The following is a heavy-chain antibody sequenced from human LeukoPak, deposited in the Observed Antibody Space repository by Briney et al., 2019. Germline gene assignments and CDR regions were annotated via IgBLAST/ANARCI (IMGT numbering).Heavy chain of an antibody. CDR1: GFTFSSYW. V-gene: IGHV3-7*01. D-gene: IGHD3-22*01. CDR2: IKQDGSEK. Sequence: PGGSLRLSCAASGFTFSSYWMSWVRQAPGKGLEWVANIKQDGSEKYYVDSVKGRFTISRDNAKNSLYLQMNSLRAEDTAVYYCARARPMIVVADAFDIWGQGTMVTVSS. J-gene: IGHJ3*02. CDR3: ARARPMIVVADAFDI.